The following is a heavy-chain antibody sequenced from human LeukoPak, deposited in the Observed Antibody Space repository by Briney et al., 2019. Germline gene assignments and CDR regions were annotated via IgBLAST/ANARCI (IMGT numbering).Heavy chain of an antibody. V-gene: IGHV4-39*01. CDR2: IYYSGST. CDR3: ARHLLPDSTGWYDWFDP. Sequence: PSETLSLTCTVSGGSISSSSYYWGWIRQPPGKGLAWIGSIYYSGSTYYNPSLKSRVTISVDTSKNQFSLKLSSVTAADTAVYYCARHLLPDSTGWYDWFDPWGQGTLVTVSS. J-gene: IGHJ5*02. D-gene: IGHD6-19*01. CDR1: GGSISSSSYY.